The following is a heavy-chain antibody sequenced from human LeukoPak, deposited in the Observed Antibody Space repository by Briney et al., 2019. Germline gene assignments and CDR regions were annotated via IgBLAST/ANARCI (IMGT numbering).Heavy chain of an antibody. V-gene: IGHV3-23*01. CDR1: GFMFSRYA. J-gene: IGHJ5*01. Sequence: GGSLRLSCAASGFMFSRYAMIWVRQTPGKGLEWVSAITETGAGTYYADSVKGRFTMSRDNSRNTVYLQMDSLRAEDTAVYFCARGTAAAANRNWFDSWCQGTLVTVSS. CDR3: ARGTAAAANRNWFDS. CDR2: ITETGAGT. D-gene: IGHD6-13*01.